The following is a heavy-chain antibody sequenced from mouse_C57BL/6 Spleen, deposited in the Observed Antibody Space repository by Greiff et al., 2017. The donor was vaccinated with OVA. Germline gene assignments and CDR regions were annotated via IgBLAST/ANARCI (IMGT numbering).Heavy chain of an antibody. Sequence: QVQLKESGPELVKPGASVKISCKASGYSFTSYYIHWVKQRPGQGLEWIGWIYPGSGNTKYNEKFKGKATLKADTSASTAYMQLSSLTSEDYAVYYCARNWDGGEYWGQGTTLTVSS. V-gene: IGHV1-66*01. CDR2: IYPGSGNT. D-gene: IGHD4-1*01. CDR3: ARNWDGGEY. J-gene: IGHJ2*01. CDR1: GYSFTSYY.